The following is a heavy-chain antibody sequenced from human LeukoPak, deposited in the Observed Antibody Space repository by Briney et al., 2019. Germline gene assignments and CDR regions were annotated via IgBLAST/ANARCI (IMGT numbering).Heavy chain of an antibody. CDR3: ARDLSSGIDY. V-gene: IGHV1-69*13. D-gene: IGHD6-19*01. Sequence: SVTVSCTASGGTFSSYAISWVRQAPGQGLEWMGGIIPIFGTANYAQKFQGRVTITADESTSTAYMELSSLRSEDTAVYYCARDLSSGIDYWGQGTLVTVSS. J-gene: IGHJ4*02. CDR2: IIPIFGTA. CDR1: GGTFSSYA.